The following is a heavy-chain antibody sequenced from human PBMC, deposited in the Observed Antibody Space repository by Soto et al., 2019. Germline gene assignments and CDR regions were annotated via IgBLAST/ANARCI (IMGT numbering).Heavy chain of an antibody. CDR1: GFAFSSYE. D-gene: IGHD3-10*01. V-gene: IGHV3-48*03. CDR3: ARGGSGTIRMGYYMDA. J-gene: IGHJ6*03. Sequence: GGSLRLSGAASGFAFSSYEMNGVRQAPGKGLEWGSYISSSGSTLDYADSVKGRFTISRDNAKHSLYLQMNSLRAEHTAVYYGARGGSGTIRMGYYMDAWGQGTTVTVSS. CDR2: ISSSGSTL.